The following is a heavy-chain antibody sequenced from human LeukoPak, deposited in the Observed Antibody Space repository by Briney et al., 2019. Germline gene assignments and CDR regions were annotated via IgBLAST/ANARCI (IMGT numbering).Heavy chain of an antibody. CDR3: ASPHYDILTGYSDAFDI. CDR2: MNPNSGNT. V-gene: IGHV1-8*01. Sequence: GASVKVSCKASGYTFTSYDINWVRQATGQGLEWMRWMNPNSGNTGYAQKFQGRVTMTRNTSISTAYMELSSLRSEDTAVYYCASPHYDILTGYSDAFDIWGQGTMVTVSS. J-gene: IGHJ3*02. CDR1: GYTFTSYD. D-gene: IGHD3-9*01.